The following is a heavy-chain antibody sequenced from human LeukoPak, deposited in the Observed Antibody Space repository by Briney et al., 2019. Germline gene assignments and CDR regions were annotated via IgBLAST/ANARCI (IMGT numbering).Heavy chain of an antibody. D-gene: IGHD6-19*01. CDR3: ARETEKQWQY. CDR1: GGSISSGSYY. Sequence: SETLSLTCNVSGGSISSGSYYWSWIRQPPGKGLEYIGSIFHSGYTFYDPSLKSRLTLSVDTSKNQFSLRLSSVTAADTAVYYCARETEKQWQYWGQGTMVTVSS. CDR2: IFHSGYT. J-gene: IGHJ3*01. V-gene: IGHV4-39*07.